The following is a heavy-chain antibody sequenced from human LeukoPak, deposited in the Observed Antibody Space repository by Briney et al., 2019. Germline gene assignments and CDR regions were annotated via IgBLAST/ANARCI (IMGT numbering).Heavy chain of an antibody. Sequence: PSETLSLTCAVCVESFSGYYWIWTRQPPGKGLEWIGEIHHSGSTNYNPSLKSRVTISVDTSKNQFSLKLSSVTAAETAVYYCASLTIIYYWGQGTLVTVSS. J-gene: IGHJ4*02. CDR1: VESFSGYY. D-gene: IGHD3-10*01. V-gene: IGHV4-34*01. CDR2: IHHSGST. CDR3: ASLTIIYY.